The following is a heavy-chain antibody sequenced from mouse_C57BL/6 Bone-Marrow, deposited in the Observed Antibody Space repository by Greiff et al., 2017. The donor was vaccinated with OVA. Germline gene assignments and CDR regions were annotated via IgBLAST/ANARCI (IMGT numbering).Heavy chain of an antibody. CDR3: AREGWLPGSYYAMDY. CDR1: GYTFTDYY. V-gene: IGHV1-26*01. J-gene: IGHJ4*01. Sequence: EVQLQQSGPELVKPGASVKISCKASGYTFTDYYMNWVKQSHGKSLEWIGDINPNNGGTSYNQKFKGKATLTVDKSSSTAYMELRSLTSEDSAVYYCAREGWLPGSYYAMDYWGQGTSVTVSS. D-gene: IGHD2-3*01. CDR2: INPNNGGT.